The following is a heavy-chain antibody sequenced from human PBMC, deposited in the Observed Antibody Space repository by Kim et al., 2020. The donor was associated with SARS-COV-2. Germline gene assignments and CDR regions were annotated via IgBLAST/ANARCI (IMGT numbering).Heavy chain of an antibody. J-gene: IGHJ4*02. D-gene: IGHD2-8*01. Sequence: GGSLRLSCAASGFTFSTYSMNWVRQAPGKGLEWVSSISMRSETIYYAESVKGRFTISRDNAKNSLYLQMNSLSAEDTAVYYCAGRSCSDGVCPFDCWGQGTLVTVSS. CDR1: GFTFSTYS. V-gene: IGHV3-21*01. CDR3: AGRSCSDGVCPFDC. CDR2: ISMRSETI.